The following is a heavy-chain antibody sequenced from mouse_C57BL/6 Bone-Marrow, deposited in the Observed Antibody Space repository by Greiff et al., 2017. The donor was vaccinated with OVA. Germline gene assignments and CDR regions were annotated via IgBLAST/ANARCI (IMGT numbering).Heavy chain of an antibody. V-gene: IGHV5-15*04. CDR1: GFTFSDYG. Sequence: EVKLEESGGGLVQPGGSLKLSCAASGFTFSDYGMAWVRQAPRKGPEWVAFISNLAYSIYYADTVTGRFTISRENAKNTLYLEMSSLRSEDTAMYYCARHDGYRGYCDVWGTGTTVTVSS. J-gene: IGHJ1*03. CDR2: ISNLAYSI. CDR3: ARHDGYRGYCDV. D-gene: IGHD2-3*01.